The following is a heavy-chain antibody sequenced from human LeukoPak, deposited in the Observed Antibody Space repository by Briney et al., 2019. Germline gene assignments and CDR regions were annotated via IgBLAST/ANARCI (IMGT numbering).Heavy chain of an antibody. CDR3: ARDLRIAARPFSCWFDH. Sequence: GASVKVSCKASGYTFTGYYMHWVRQAPGQGLEGMGWINPNSGGTNYEQKFQGRVTMTRATSISTPYMELSSLRSDDTAVYYCARDLRIAARPFSCWFDHWGQGTLVTVSS. V-gene: IGHV1-2*02. D-gene: IGHD6-6*01. CDR2: INPNSGGT. J-gene: IGHJ5*02. CDR1: GYTFTGYY.